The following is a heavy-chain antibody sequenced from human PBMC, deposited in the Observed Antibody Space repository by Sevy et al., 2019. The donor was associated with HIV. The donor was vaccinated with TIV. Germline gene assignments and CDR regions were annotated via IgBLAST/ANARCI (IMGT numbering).Heavy chain of an antibody. J-gene: IGHJ6*02. Sequence: GGSLRLSCAASGFTFSSYEMNWVRQAPGKGLEWVSYISSSGSTIYYADSVKGRFTISRDNAKNSLYLQMNSLRAEDTAVYYCARGANAWHYYYGMDVWGQGTTVTVSS. CDR3: ARGANAWHYYYGMDV. CDR1: GFTFSSYE. D-gene: IGHD5-12*01. CDR2: ISSSGSTI. V-gene: IGHV3-48*03.